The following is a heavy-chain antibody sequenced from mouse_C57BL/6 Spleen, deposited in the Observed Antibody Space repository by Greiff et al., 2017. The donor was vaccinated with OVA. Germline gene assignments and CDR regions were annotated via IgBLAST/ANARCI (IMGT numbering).Heavy chain of an antibody. CDR3: TRNGNYPTWFAY. V-gene: IGHV1-15*01. D-gene: IGHD2-1*01. CDR2: IDPETGGP. CDR1: GYTFTDYE. Sequence: QVQLKQSGAELVRPGASVPLSCKASGYTFTDYEMHWVKQTPVHGLEWIGAIDPETGGPAYNQKFKGKDILTADKSSSPAYMELRSLTSEDSAFYYCTRNGNYPTWFAYWGQGTLVTGSA. J-gene: IGHJ3*01.